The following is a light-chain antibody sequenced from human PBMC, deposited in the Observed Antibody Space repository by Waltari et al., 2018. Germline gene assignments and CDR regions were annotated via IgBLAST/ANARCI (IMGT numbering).Light chain of an antibody. V-gene: IGLV3-1*01. CDR2: QDN. CDR1: KLGSKY. Sequence: SFELTQSPSVSVSLGQTATITCAGDKLGSKYVSWYKQKPGQSPVLVVYQDNRRPSWIPYPFAGSNALSTTTLIISGTQSINGSDYYCQAWDSTTAVFGGGTKLTVL. CDR3: QAWDSTTAV. J-gene: IGLJ2*01.